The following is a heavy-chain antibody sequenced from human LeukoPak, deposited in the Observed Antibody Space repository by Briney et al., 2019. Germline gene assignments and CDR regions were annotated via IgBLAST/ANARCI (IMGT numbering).Heavy chain of an antibody. CDR1: VDIVSSKSGS. V-gene: IGHV6-1*01. J-gene: IGHJ4*02. Sequence: SQTLSLTFAISVDIVSSKSGSWNWITQSPSRGLEYLGRTRLRSTWNTCYSLSVQGRITINADTSKNQVSLRLNSVTPEDTALYYCVRDFNWAFDYWGQGTLVTVSS. CDR3: VRDFNWAFDY. D-gene: IGHD7-27*01. CDR2: TRLRSTWNT.